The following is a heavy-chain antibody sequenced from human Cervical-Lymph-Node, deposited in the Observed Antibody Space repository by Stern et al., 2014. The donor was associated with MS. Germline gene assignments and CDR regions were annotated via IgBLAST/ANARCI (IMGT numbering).Heavy chain of an antibody. CDR1: GFTFSDCH. Sequence: VQLVESGGGSVKPGGSLRLSCAVSGFTFSDCHMHWIRLAPGKGLAWISYISTTGKTIYYADSVKARFTISRDNAKNSLYLQMNSLRVEDTAVYYCVRASDPLFEYWGQGTLVTVSS. D-gene: IGHD2-21*02. CDR3: VRASDPLFEY. CDR2: ISTTGKTI. V-gene: IGHV3-11*01. J-gene: IGHJ4*02.